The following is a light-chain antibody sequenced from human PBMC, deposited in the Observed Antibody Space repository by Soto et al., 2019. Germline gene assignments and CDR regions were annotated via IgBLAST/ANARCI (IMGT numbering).Light chain of an antibody. V-gene: IGLV2-8*01. CDR1: SSDVGGYNF. Sequence: QSFLTQPPSASASPGQSVTISCTGTSSDVGGYNFVSLYQHFPGKAPKLIIYEVTKRPSGVPDRFSGSKSGNTASLTVSGLQTDDEADYYCSSYGGSNNFVFGTGTKVTVL. CDR3: SSYGGSNNFV. CDR2: EVT. J-gene: IGLJ1*01.